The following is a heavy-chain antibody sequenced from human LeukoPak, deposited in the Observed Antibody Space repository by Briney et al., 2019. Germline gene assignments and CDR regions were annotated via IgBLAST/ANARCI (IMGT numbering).Heavy chain of an antibody. J-gene: IGHJ4*02. D-gene: IGHD3-10*01. CDR3: ARTPSYYYGSGSYYPFDY. Sequence: VSVKVSCKASGYTFTGYYMHWVRQAPGQGLEWMGWINPNSGGTNYAQKFQGRVTMTRDTSISTAYMELSRLRSDDTAVYYCARTPSYYYGSGSYYPFDYWGQGTLVTVSS. V-gene: IGHV1-2*02. CDR2: INPNSGGT. CDR1: GYTFTGYY.